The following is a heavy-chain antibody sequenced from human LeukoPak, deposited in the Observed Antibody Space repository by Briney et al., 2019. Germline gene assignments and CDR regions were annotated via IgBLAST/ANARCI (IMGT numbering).Heavy chain of an antibody. V-gene: IGHV1-2*02. D-gene: IGHD2-15*01. CDR2: INPNSGGT. J-gene: IGHJ4*02. Sequence: ASVNVSCKASGYTFTGYYMHWVRQAPGQGLEWMGWINPNSGGTNYAQKFQGRVTMTRDMSISTAYMELSRLRSDDTAVYYCARGDPGPYCSGGSCPPVDYWGQGTLVTVSS. CDR3: ARGDPGPYCSGGSCPPVDY. CDR1: GYTFTGYY.